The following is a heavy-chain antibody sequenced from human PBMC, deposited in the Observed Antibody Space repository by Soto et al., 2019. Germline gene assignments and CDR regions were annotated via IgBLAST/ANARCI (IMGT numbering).Heavy chain of an antibody. J-gene: IGHJ3*02. D-gene: IGHD2-15*01. CDR2: IRSKAYGGTT. Sequence: PVGSLRLSCTASGFTFGDYAMSWVRQAPGKGLEWVGFIRSKAYGGTTEYAASVKGRFTISRDDSKSIAYLQMNSLKTEDTAVYYCTRGGPGRAFDIWGQGTMVTVSS. V-gene: IGHV3-49*04. CDR1: GFTFGDYA. CDR3: TRGGPGRAFDI.